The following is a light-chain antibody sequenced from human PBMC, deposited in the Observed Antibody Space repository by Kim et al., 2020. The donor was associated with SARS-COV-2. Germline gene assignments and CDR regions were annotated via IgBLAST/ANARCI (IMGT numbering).Light chain of an antibody. CDR3: QAWDSSHVV. Sequence: SYELTQPPSMSVSPGQTASITCSGDKLGDKYACWYQQKPGQSPVLVIYQDSKRPSGIPERFSGSNSGNTATLTISGTQAMDEADYYCQAWDSSHVVFGGG. CDR1: KLGDKY. V-gene: IGLV3-1*01. J-gene: IGLJ2*01. CDR2: QDS.